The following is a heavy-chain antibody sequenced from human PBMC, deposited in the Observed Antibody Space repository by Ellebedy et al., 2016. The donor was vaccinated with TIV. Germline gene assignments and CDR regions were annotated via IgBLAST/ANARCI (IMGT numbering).Heavy chain of an antibody. CDR1: GYKFADFW. V-gene: IGHV5-51*01. CDR3: ARTVDTTLGSYYFDF. Sequence: GESLKISCKVSGYKFADFWIGWVRHMPGKGLEWIAILYPGDPLPKCSPSFQGQVTISVDRSINTAYLQWGSLRASDTAMYYCARTVDTTLGSYYFDFWGQGTLVSVSS. J-gene: IGHJ4*02. CDR2: LYPGDPLP. D-gene: IGHD3-10*01.